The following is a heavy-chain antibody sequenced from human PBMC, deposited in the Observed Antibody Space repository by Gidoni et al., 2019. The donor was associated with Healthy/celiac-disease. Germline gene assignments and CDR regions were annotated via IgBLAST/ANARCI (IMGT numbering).Heavy chain of an antibody. V-gene: IGHV4-34*01. J-gene: IGHJ3*02. CDR3: ARDFLDYYDSSGYYYGAFDI. D-gene: IGHD3-22*01. CDR1: GGSFSGYY. Sequence: QVQLQQWGAGLLKPSETLSLTCAVYGGSFSGYYWSWIRQPPGKGLEWIGEINHSGSTNYNPSLKSRVTISVDTSKNQFSLKLSSVTAADTAVYYCARDFLDYYDSSGYYYGAFDIWGQGTMVTVSS. CDR2: INHSGST.